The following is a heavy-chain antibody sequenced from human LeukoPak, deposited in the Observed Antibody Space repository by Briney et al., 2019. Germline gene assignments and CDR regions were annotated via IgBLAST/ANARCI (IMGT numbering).Heavy chain of an antibody. CDR1: GFTFSTYA. CDR2: ISANGDST. D-gene: IGHD6-13*01. J-gene: IGHJ4*02. CDR3: VKRGMAAGDYYFDY. Sequence: PGGSLRLSCSASGFTFSTYAMHWVRQAPGKGLEYVSLISANGDSTYYADSVKGRFTISRDNSKNTLYLQMNSLRVADTAVYYCVKRGMAAGDYYFDYWGQGTLVTVSS. V-gene: IGHV3-64D*06.